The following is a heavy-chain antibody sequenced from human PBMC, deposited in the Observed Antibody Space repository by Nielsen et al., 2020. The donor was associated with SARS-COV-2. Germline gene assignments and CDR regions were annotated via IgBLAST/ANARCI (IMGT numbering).Heavy chain of an antibody. Sequence: GGSLRLSCAASGFTFSSYSMNWVRQAPGKGLEWVSYISSSSSTIYYADSVKGRFTISRDNAKNSLYLQMNSLRAEDTAVYYCARAAYCSGGSCYRPYFDYWGQGTLVTVSS. D-gene: IGHD2-15*01. V-gene: IGHV3-48*04. CDR3: ARAAYCSGGSCYRPYFDY. J-gene: IGHJ4*02. CDR1: GFTFSSYS. CDR2: ISSSSSTI.